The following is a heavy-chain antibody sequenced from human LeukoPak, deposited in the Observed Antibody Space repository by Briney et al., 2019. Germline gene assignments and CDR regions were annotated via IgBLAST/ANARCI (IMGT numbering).Heavy chain of an antibody. CDR1: GFTFSSYG. CDR3: ATYSSSSSAFDI. D-gene: IGHD6-6*01. CDR2: IWYDGSNK. J-gene: IGHJ3*02. Sequence: PGRSLRLSCAASGFTFSSYGMHWVRQAPGKGLEWVAVIWYDGSNKYYADPVKGRFTISRDNSKNTLYLQMNSLRAEDTAVYYCATYSSSSSAFDIWGRGTMVTVSS. V-gene: IGHV3-33*01.